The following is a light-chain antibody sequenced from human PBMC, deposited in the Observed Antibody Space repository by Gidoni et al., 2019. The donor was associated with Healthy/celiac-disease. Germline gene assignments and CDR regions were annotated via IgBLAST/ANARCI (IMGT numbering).Light chain of an antibody. V-gene: IGKV3-15*01. Sequence: EIVMTHSPATLSVSPGERATLSCRASQGVSSNLARYQQKPGQAPRLLIYGASTRATGSPARFSGSVSGTEFTLTISRLQSEDFAVYYCQQGKTFGPGTKVDIK. CDR3: QQGKT. CDR2: GAS. J-gene: IGKJ3*01. CDR1: QGVSSN.